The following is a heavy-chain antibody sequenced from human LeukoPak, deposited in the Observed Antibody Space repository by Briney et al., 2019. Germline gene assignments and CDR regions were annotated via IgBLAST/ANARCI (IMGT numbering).Heavy chain of an antibody. CDR1: GYIFTTCA. Sequence: GASVNVSCTASGYIFTTCAVHWVRQTPGQRLEWMGWINPGNGDTKYSQKFQDRVTITRDTSASTAYMELSNLRSEDTAVYYCARDQPGRPDWDPGYFDYWGQGTLVTVSS. J-gene: IGHJ4*02. D-gene: IGHD3-9*01. V-gene: IGHV1-3*01. CDR2: INPGNGDT. CDR3: ARDQPGRPDWDPGYFDY.